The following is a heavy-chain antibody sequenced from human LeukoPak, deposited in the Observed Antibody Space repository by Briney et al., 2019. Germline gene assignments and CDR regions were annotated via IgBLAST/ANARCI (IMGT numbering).Heavy chain of an antibody. D-gene: IGHD1-26*01. V-gene: IGHV1-46*01. CDR3: ARAGVGATSGAFDI. Sequence: RASVKVSCKASGYTFTNYYMHWVRQAPGQGLEWLGLITPSGGSTWYAQKFQGRVTMTRDMSTSTDYMELSSLRSEDTAVYYCARAGVGATSGAFDIWGQGTMVTVSS. CDR1: GYTFTNYY. J-gene: IGHJ3*02. CDR2: ITPSGGST.